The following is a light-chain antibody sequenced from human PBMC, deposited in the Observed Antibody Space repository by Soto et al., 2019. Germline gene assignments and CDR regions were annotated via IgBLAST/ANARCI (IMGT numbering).Light chain of an antibody. J-gene: IGKJ3*01. CDR3: QQYDNSPLT. CDR2: GAS. CDR1: QSVGSN. V-gene: IGKV3-15*01. Sequence: ERVMTQSPASLSGSPLERASLSVMASQSVGSNLAWYQQKPGKAPRLLIFGASSRATGVPARFSGSGSGTEFTLTINSLQSEDFAVYFCQQYDNSPLTFGPGTKVDI.